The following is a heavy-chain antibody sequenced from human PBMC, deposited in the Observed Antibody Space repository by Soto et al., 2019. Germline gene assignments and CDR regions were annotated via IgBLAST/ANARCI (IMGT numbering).Heavy chain of an antibody. D-gene: IGHD4-17*01. V-gene: IGHV1-69*13. CDR3: ARGPYGDYARYFQH. Sequence: SVKVSCKASGGTFSSYAISWVRQAPGQGLEWMGGIIPIFGTANYAQKFQGRVTITADESTSTAYMELSSLRSEDTAVYYCARGPYGDYARYFQHWGQGTRVTVSS. CDR2: IIPIFGTA. CDR1: GGTFSSYA. J-gene: IGHJ1*01.